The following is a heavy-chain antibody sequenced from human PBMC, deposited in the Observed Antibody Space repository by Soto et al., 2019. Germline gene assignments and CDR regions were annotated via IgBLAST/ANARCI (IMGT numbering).Heavy chain of an antibody. J-gene: IGHJ4*02. D-gene: IGHD1-26*01. CDR1: GGSISSSTFC. CDR3: ARSPHRDGSYSIPRTVDY. Sequence: LQLQGSGPGLVQPSETLSLTCTVSGGSISSSTFCWGWIRQPPGEGLEWIVGVGYSGNTRYNPSLASLVAISLDTSYNQSSRNVSAVAPADSAVYYWARSPHRDGSYSIPRTVDYWGQGTLVTVSS. CDR2: VGYSGNT. V-gene: IGHV4-39*01.